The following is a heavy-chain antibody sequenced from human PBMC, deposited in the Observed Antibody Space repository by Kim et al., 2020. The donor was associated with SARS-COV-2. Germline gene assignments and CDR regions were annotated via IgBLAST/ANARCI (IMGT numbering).Heavy chain of an antibody. Sequence: SETLSLTCAVYGGSFSGYYWSWIRQPPGKGLEWIGEINHSGSTNYNPSLKSRVTISVDTSKNKFSLKLSSVTAADTAVYYCARSFPRGGSGIAVAGTNHSSDYWGQGTLVTVSS. J-gene: IGHJ4*02. D-gene: IGHD6-19*01. CDR2: INHSGST. CDR3: ARSFPRGGSGIAVAGTNHSSDY. CDR1: GGSFSGYY. V-gene: IGHV4-34*01.